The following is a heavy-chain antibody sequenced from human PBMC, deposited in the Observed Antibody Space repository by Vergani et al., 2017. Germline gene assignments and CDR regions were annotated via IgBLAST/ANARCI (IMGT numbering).Heavy chain of an antibody. D-gene: IGHD3-10*01. J-gene: IGHJ4*02. V-gene: IGHV3-21*01. CDR3: ARDRLPFGEFRPFDY. CDR1: GFTFSSYS. CDR2: ISSSSSYI. Sequence: EVQLVESGGGLVKPGGSLRLSCAASGFTFSSYSMNWVRQAPGKGLEWVSSISSSSSYIYYADSVKGRFTISRDNAKNSLYLQMNSLRAEDTAVYYCARDRLPFGEFRPFDYWGQGTLVTVSS.